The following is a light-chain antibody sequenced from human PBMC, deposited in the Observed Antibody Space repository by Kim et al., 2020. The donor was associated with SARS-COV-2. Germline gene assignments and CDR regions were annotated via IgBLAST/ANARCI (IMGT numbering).Light chain of an antibody. J-gene: IGKJ5*01. CDR2: KAS. CDR3: QHYRTYPVT. Sequence: ASVGDRVIITCRASQNSNNFLAWYQQKPGKAPKLLIYKASNLGIGFPSRFSGSGSGTEFTLTISSLQPDDFATYYCQHYRTYPVTFGQGTRLEIK. CDR1: QNSNNF. V-gene: IGKV1-5*03.